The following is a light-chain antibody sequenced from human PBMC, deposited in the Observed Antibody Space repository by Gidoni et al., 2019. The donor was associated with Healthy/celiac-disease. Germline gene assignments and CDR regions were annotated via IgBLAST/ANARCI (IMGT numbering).Light chain of an antibody. V-gene: IGLV3-25*03. CDR1: ALPKQY. J-gene: IGLJ1*01. CDR2: KDS. Sequence: SYELPQPPSVSVSPGQTARITCSGDALPKQYAYWYQQKPGQAPVLVIYKDSERPSGIPERFSGSSPGTTVTLTISGVQAEDEADYYCQSADSSGTYYVFGTGTKVTVL. CDR3: QSADSSGTYYV.